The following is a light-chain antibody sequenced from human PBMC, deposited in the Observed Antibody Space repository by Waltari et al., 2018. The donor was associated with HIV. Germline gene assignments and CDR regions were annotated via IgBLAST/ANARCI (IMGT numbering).Light chain of an antibody. J-gene: IGKJ2*01. CDR3: QQYNTYSYT. Sequence: DIQMTQSPSTLSASVGDRVTITCRASQSISSWLAWYQQKPGKAPKLLLYKASTLESGVPSRFSGSGSGTEFTLTISSLQPDDFATYYCQQYNTYSYTFGQGTNRRSN. CDR1: QSISSW. V-gene: IGKV1-5*03. CDR2: KAS.